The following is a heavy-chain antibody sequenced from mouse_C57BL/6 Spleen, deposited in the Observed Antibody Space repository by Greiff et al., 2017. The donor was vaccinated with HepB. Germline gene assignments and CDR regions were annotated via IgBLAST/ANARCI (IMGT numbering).Heavy chain of an antibody. D-gene: IGHD3-2*02. V-gene: IGHV1-69*01. CDR3: ARALDSSGYYAMDY. CDR1: GYTFTSYW. J-gene: IGHJ4*01. Sequence: QVQLQQPGAELVMPGASVKLSCKASGYTFTSYWMHWVKQRHGQGLEWIGEIDPSDSYTNYNQKFKGKSPLTVDKSSNTADMQLSSLTSEDSAVYYCARALDSSGYYAMDYWGQGTSVTVSS. CDR2: IDPSDSYT.